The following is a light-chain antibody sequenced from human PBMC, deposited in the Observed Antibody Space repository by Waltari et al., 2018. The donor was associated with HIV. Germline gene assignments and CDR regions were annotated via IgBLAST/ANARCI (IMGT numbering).Light chain of an antibody. J-gene: IGLJ3*02. Sequence: QSGLTQPASVSASLGQSITISCIASTTDVSPHSFVSWYHHHPDKAPQPLIYGANTRHSVIPFRLSGSKSDNTASLTISGLQVDDEGDYYCSSYMNSGTLVFGGGTKVTVL. CDR2: GAN. CDR3: SSYMNSGTLV. V-gene: IGLV2-14*01. CDR1: TTDVSPHSF.